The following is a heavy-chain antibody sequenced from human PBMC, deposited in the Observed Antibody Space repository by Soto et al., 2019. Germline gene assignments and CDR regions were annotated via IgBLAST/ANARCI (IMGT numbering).Heavy chain of an antibody. V-gene: IGHV3-73*01. Sequence: GGSLRLSCAASGFTFSGSAMHWVRQASGKGLEWVGRIRSKANSYATAYAASVKGRFTISRDDSKNTAYLQMNSLKTEDTAVYYCTRLDLGPTTVTTEYYYMDVWGKGTTVTVSS. CDR1: GFTFSGSA. J-gene: IGHJ6*03. CDR3: TRLDLGPTTVTTEYYYMDV. CDR2: IRSKANSYAT. D-gene: IGHD4-17*01.